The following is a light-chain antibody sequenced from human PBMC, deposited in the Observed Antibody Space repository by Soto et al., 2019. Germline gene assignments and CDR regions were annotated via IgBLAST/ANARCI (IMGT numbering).Light chain of an antibody. J-gene: IGKJ2*01. Sequence: EMVLTQSPATLSLSPGERATLSSRASQSISSYLAWFQQKPGQAPRLLIYDASSRATGIPARFSGSGSGTDFTLTISSVESEDSAAYYCQQRYNRYTFGQGTKLEIK. CDR2: DAS. V-gene: IGKV3-11*01. CDR1: QSISSY. CDR3: QQRYNRYT.